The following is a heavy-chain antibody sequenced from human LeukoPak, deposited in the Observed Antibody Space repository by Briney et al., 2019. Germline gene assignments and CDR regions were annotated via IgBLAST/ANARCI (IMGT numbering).Heavy chain of an antibody. D-gene: IGHD3-10*01. V-gene: IGHV3-23*01. J-gene: IGHJ4*02. CDR3: VFGVRGIIPNPFDY. CDR2: ITGSGIDM. Sequence: GGSLRLSWAASGFTFSSYRMSWVRLAPGRGLEWVSGITGSGIDMEYADSVKGRFTVSRDNSKSTLYLQMTSLRAEDTAVYYCVFGVRGIIPNPFDYWGQGTLVTVSS. CDR1: GFTFSSYR.